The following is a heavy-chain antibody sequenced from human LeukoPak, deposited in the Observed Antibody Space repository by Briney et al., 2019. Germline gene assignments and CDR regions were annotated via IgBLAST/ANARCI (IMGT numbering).Heavy chain of an antibody. CDR2: ISYSGRT. V-gene: IGHV4-39*01. CDR1: GGSISSNDYY. Sequence: SETLSLTCTVSGGSISSNDYYWGWIRQPPGKGLEWIGTISYSGRTFYNPPLKSRLTISVDTSKNQFSLNLNSVTAADTAVYYCARHLVGWQTPDYWGQGTLVTVSS. D-gene: IGHD6-19*01. J-gene: IGHJ4*02. CDR3: ARHLVGWQTPDY.